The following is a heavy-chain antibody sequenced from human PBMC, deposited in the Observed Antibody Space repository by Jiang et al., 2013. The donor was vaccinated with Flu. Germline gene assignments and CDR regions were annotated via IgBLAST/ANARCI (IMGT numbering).Heavy chain of an antibody. V-gene: IGHV1-46*01. Sequence: YAQKFQGRVTMTRDTSTSTVYMELSSLRSEDTAVYYCARVMTTVTMYGMDVWGQGTTVTVSS. CDR3: ARVMTTVTMYGMDV. D-gene: IGHD4-17*01. J-gene: IGHJ6*02.